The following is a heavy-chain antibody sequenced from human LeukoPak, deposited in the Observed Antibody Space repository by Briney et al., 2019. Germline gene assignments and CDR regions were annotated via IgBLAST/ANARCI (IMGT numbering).Heavy chain of an antibody. V-gene: IGHV4-4*02. CDR2: IYHSGST. D-gene: IGHD3-22*01. Sequence: SETLSLTCAVSGGSISSSHWWSWVRQPPGKGLEWIGEIYHSGSTNYNPSLKSRVTISVDKSKNQFSLKLSSVTAADTAVYYCARLWSYYDSSGYYRFDYWGQGTLVTVSS. CDR1: GGSISSSHW. CDR3: ARLWSYYDSSGYYRFDY. J-gene: IGHJ4*02.